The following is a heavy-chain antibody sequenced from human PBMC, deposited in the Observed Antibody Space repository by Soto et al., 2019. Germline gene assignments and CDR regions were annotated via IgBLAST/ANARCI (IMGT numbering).Heavy chain of an antibody. CDR2: IHYSGST. CDR1: GDSIRSDGYY. J-gene: IGHJ4*02. CDR3: AGRHSSRWRRADY. V-gene: IGHV4-31*03. Sequence: QVQLQESGPGLVKPSQTLSLTCTVSGDSIRSDGYYWSWIRQHPGKGLEWIGFIHYSGSTYYTPSFESRVVISVDTSKNEFSLKLSSVTAADTAVYFCAGRHSSRWRRADYWGQGVLVTVSS. D-gene: IGHD6-13*01.